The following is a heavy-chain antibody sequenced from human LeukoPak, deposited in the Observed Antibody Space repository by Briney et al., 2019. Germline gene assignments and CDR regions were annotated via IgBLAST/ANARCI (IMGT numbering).Heavy chain of an antibody. CDR3: AKFAGDSSGLYSYFDY. CDR1: GVIFSNYA. J-gene: IGHJ4*02. Sequence: PVGSLRLSCAVSGVIFSNYAMAWVRQAPGKGLEWVSTISSSGAGTYYADSVKGRYTISRDNSKNTVFLQMNSLRAEDTAVYYCAKFAGDSSGLYSYFDYWGQGTLVTVPS. CDR2: ISSSGAGT. V-gene: IGHV3-23*01. D-gene: IGHD6-19*01.